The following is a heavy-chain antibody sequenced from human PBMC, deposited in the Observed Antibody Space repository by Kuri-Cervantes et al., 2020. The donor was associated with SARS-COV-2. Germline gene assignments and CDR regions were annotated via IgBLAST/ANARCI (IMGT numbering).Heavy chain of an antibody. CDR3: ARLGYCGSTSCYNRAFDI. D-gene: IGHD2-2*02. CDR2: IYPGDSDT. J-gene: IGHJ3*02. V-gene: IGHV5-51*01. CDR1: GYSFTSYW. Sequence: GESLKISCKGSGYSFTSYWIGWVRQMPGKGLEWMGIIYPGDSDTRYSPSFQGQVTISADKSISTAYLQWSSLKASDTAMYYCARLGYCGSTSCYNRAFDIWGQGTMVTVSS.